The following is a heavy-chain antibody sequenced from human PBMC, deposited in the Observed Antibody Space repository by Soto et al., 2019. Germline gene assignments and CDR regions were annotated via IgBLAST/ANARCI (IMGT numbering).Heavy chain of an antibody. CDR2: ICYSGST. J-gene: IGHJ6*02. CDR3: ARDSPTYYYGAGSYYYYYGMDV. V-gene: IGHV4-61*01. Sequence: SETLSLTCTVSGGSVSSGSYYWSWIRQPPGKGLEWIGYICYSGSTNYNPSLKSRVTISVDTSKIQFYLKLSYVTAADTAVYYCARDSPTYYYGAGSYYYYYGMDVWGQGTTVTVSS. CDR1: GGSVSSGSYY. D-gene: IGHD3-10*01.